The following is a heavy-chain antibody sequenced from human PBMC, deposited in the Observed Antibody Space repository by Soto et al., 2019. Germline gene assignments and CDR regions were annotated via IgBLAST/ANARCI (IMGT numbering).Heavy chain of an antibody. Sequence: GGSLRLSCAASGFTFSSYWMSWVRQAPGKGLEWVANIKQDGSEKYYVDSVKGRFTISRDNAKNSLYLQRNSLRAEDTAVYYCARRSDDRGYNYNYWGKGTLVTASS. CDR2: IKQDGSEK. J-gene: IGHJ4*02. V-gene: IGHV3-7*05. D-gene: IGHD5-12*01. CDR1: GFTFSSYW. CDR3: ARRSDDRGYNYNY.